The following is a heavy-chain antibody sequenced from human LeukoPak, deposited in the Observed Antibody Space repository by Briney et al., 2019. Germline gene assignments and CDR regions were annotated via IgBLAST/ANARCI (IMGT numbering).Heavy chain of an antibody. CDR3: ARGEVRAPDY. V-gene: IGHV3-21*01. CDR1: GFTFSSYW. J-gene: IGHJ4*02. CDR2: ISSTSLYI. D-gene: IGHD1-26*01. Sequence: GGSLSLSCAASGFTFSSYWMNWVRQAPGKGLEWVSSISSTSLYIYYADSVKGRFTISRDTAKNSLYLQMNSLRAEDTAVYYCARGEVRAPDYWGQGTLVTVSS.